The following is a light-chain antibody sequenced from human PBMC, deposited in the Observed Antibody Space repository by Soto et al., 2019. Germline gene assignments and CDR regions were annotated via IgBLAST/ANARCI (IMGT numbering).Light chain of an antibody. CDR3: QQRSNWPPALT. Sequence: EIVLTQSPATLSLSPGERATLSCRASQSVSSYLAWYQQKPGQAPRLLMYDASNRATGIPARFSGSGSGTDFTLTLSSLEPEYFAVYYCQQRSNWPPALTFGGGTKVEIK. V-gene: IGKV3-11*01. J-gene: IGKJ4*01. CDR1: QSVSSY. CDR2: DAS.